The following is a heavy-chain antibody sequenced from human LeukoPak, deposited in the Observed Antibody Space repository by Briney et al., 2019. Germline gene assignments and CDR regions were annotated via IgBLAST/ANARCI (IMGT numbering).Heavy chain of an antibody. Sequence: PGGSLRLSCAASGFTFSNYWMGWVRQAPGRGLEWVANINEDGSEKYYVDSVKGRFTISRDNGKNSLYLQINSLRAEDTAVYYCTRVGTTNYYFYYMDVWGKGTTVTVSS. D-gene: IGHD2-2*01. V-gene: IGHV3-7*01. CDR1: GFTFSNYW. J-gene: IGHJ6*03. CDR2: INEDGSEK. CDR3: TRVGTTNYYFYYMDV.